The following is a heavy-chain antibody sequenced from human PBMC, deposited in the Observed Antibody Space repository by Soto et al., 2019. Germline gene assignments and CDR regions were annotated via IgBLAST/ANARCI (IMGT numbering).Heavy chain of an antibody. CDR1: GYSFAGDW. V-gene: IGHV5-10-1*01. CDR3: ARQIYDSDTGPNFQYYFDS. J-gene: IGHJ4*02. CDR2: IDPSGSQT. D-gene: IGHD3-22*01. Sequence: GESLKISCNGSGYSFAGDWITWVRQKPGKGLEWMGRIDPSGSQTYYSPSFRGHVTISVTKSITTVFLQWSSLRASDTAMYYCARQIYDSDTGPNFQYYFDSWGQGTPVTVSS.